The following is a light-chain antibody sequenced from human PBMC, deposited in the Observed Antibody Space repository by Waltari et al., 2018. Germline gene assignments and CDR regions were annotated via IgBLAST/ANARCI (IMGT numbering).Light chain of an antibody. J-gene: IGLJ2*01. CDR3: CSYGGASIRI. CDR1: TSDGGSYNL. Sequence: QSALTQPASVSGSPGQSITISCTGTTSDGGSYNLVSWYQQHPGEVPKLIIYEGNKRPSGVSNRFSGSKSGNTASLTISGLQPEDEADYYCCSYGGASIRIFGGGTKVTVL. V-gene: IGLV2-23*01. CDR2: EGN.